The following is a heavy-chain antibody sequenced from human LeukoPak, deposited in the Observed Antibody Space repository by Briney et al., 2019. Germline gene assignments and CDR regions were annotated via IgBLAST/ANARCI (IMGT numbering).Heavy chain of an antibody. V-gene: IGHV1-69*04. CDR1: GGTFSSYT. CDR2: IIPILGIA. D-gene: IGHD3-10*01. Sequence: SVKVSCKASGGTFSSYTISWVRQAPGQGLEWMGRIIPILGIANYAQKFQGRVTITADKSTSTAYMELSGLRSEDTAVYYCAREVTMVRGVIITPYLDYWGQGTLVTVSS. CDR3: AREVTMVRGVIITPYLDY. J-gene: IGHJ4*02.